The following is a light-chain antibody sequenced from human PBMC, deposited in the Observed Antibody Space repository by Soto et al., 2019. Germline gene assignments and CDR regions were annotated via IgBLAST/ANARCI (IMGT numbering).Light chain of an antibody. V-gene: IGKV1-39*01. CDR3: QQSYSSREIT. J-gene: IGKJ5*01. Sequence: DIQMTQSPSSLSASVGDRVTITCRASQSIVTYLNWYQQKPGKAPKLLIYVASSLQSGVPSRFSGSGSGRDFTLTISSLQTEDFATYYCQQSYSSREITFGQGTRLEIK. CDR1: QSIVTY. CDR2: VAS.